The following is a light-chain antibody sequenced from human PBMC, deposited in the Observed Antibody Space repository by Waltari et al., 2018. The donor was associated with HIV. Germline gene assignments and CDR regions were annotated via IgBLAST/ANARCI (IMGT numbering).Light chain of an antibody. J-gene: IGKJ5*01. CDR1: QRVSSTF. CDR2: AAS. V-gene: IGKV3-20*01. CDR3: QQYGGSPPVT. Sequence: VLTPFPVTLSLSPGDIPTHPCRARQRVSSTFLAWYQQTPGQAPSLLIYAASSSATGMPDRCSGSRAATEFTLTISSLEPEDFAVYYCQQYGGSPPVTFGQGTRLEIK.